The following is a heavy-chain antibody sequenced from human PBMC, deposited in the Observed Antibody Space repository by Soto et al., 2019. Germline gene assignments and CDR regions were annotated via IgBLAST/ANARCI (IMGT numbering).Heavy chain of an antibody. J-gene: IGHJ6*02. Sequence: PGGSLRRSCEASRFTFSTYGMHWVRQAPGKGLEWVAAMSHDGSHKYYGGSVKGRFTISRDSSKNTLYLEMDSLRPEDTAVYFCAKEGRDSSTSCYRFYYLDVWGPGTPVTVFS. D-gene: IGHD2-2*01. CDR2: MSHDGSHK. CDR1: RFTFSTYG. CDR3: AKEGRDSSTSCYRFYYLDV. V-gene: IGHV3-30*18.